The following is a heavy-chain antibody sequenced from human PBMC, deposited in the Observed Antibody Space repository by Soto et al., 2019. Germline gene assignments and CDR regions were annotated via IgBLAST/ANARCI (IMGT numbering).Heavy chain of an antibody. CDR1: GFTFSSYV. CDR2: ISGSGGSS. CDR3: AKGESNYGPDY. D-gene: IGHD3-10*01. Sequence: EVQLLESGGGLVQPGGSLRLSCAASGFTFSSYVMSWVRQAPGKGLEWVSSISGSGGSSYDADSVKGRFTISRDNSKNTLYLQMNSLRAEDTAVYYCAKGESNYGPDYWGQGTLVTVSS. J-gene: IGHJ4*02. V-gene: IGHV3-23*01.